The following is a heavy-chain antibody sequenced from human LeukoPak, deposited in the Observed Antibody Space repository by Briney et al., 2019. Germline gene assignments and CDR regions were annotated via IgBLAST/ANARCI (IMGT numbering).Heavy chain of an antibody. V-gene: IGHV3-21*01. D-gene: IGHD2-15*01. J-gene: IGHJ4*02. CDR1: GFTFSSYS. CDR2: ISSSSSYI. CDR3: ARDREVVAATFDY. Sequence: GGSLRLSCAASGFTFSSYSMTWVRRAPGKGLEWVSSISSSSSYIYYADSVKGRFTISRDNAKNSLYLQMNSLRAEDTAVYYCARDREVVAATFDYWGQGTLVTVSS.